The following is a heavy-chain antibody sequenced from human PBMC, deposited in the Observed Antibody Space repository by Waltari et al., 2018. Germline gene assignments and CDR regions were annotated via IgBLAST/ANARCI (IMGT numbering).Heavy chain of an antibody. CDR3: ARYGGWDYGDYGLADY. CDR2: IYPGDSDT. CDR1: GYSFNSYW. Sequence: EVQLVQSGAEVKKPGESLKISCKGSGYSFNSYWIGRVRQVPGKGLEWMGIIYPGDSDTRYSPSFQGQVTISADKSISTAYLQWSSLKASDTAMYYCARYGGWDYGDYGLADYWGQGTLVTVSS. V-gene: IGHV5-51*01. D-gene: IGHD4-17*01. J-gene: IGHJ4*02.